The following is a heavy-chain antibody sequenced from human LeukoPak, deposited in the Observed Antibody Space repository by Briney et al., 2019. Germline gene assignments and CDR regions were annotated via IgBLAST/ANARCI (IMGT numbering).Heavy chain of an antibody. CDR3: AKDYYDSSGYYYPFDY. CDR1: GFAVSRNY. Sequence: GGSLRLSCAASGFAVSRNYMTWVRQAPGKGLEWVSGISWNSGSIGYADSVKGRFTISRDNAKNSLYLQMNSLRAEDTALYYCAKDYYDSSGYYYPFDYWGQGTLVTVSS. V-gene: IGHV3-9*01. D-gene: IGHD3-22*01. J-gene: IGHJ4*02. CDR2: ISWNSGSI.